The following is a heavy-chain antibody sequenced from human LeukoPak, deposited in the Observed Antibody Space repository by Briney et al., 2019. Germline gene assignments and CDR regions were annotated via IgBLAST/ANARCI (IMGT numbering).Heavy chain of an antibody. CDR1: GGSISSYY. CDR3: ARPYSNFYFDY. Sequence: ETLSLTCTVSGGSISSYYWSWIRQPPGKGLEWVSAITGNGDYTDYADSVKGRFTISRDNSKNTAYPQMNSLRSEDTAVYYCARPYSNFYFDYWGQGTLVTVSS. V-gene: IGHV3-23*01. D-gene: IGHD4-11*01. CDR2: ITGNGDYT. J-gene: IGHJ4*02.